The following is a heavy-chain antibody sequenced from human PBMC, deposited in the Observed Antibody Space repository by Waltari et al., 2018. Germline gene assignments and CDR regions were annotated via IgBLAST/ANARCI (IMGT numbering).Heavy chain of an antibody. CDR2: IYTSGST. D-gene: IGHD6-6*01. CDR1: GGSISSGSYS. CDR3: ARATLYSSSTLDY. Sequence: QVQLQESGPGLVKPSQTLSLTCTVSGGSISSGSYSRSWIRQPAGKGLEWIGYIYTSGSTNYNPSLKSRVTISVDTSKNQFSLKLSSVTAADTAVYYCARATLYSSSTLDYWGQGTLVTVSS. J-gene: IGHJ4*02. V-gene: IGHV4-61*09.